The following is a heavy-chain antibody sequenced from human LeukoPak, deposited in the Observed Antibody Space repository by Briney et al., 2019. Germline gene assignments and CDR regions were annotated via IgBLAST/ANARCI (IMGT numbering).Heavy chain of an antibody. J-gene: IGHJ6*02. CDR2: MNPNSGNT. CDR3: ARGLVNTYSSSWHYYYYGMDV. D-gene: IGHD6-13*01. Sequence: ASVTVSCKASGYTFTSYDINWVRQATGQGLEWMGWMNPNSGNTGYAQKFQGRVTMTRNTSISTAYMELSSLRSEDTAVYYCARGLVNTYSSSWHYYYYGMDVWGQGTTVTVSS. CDR1: GYTFTSYD. V-gene: IGHV1-8*01.